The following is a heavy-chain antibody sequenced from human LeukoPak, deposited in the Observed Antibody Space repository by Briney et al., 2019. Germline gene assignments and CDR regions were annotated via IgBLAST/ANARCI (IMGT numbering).Heavy chain of an antibody. CDR1: GFTFSNYW. D-gene: IGHD3-10*01. Sequence: GGSLRLSCAASGFTFSNYWMHWVRQAPGKGLEWVANIKQDGSEKYYVGSVKGRFSISRDNAKNSVYLQMNSLRVDDTAVYYCTRDGEGASHYWGQGTLVTASS. J-gene: IGHJ4*02. V-gene: IGHV3-7*03. CDR2: IKQDGSEK. CDR3: TRDGEGASHY.